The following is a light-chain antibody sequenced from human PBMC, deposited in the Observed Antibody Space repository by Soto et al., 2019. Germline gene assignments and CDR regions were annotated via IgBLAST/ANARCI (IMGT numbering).Light chain of an antibody. V-gene: IGKV1-39*01. CDR2: DAS. CDR3: QQGFSAPPWT. Sequence: DIQMTQSPSSLSASVGDRVTITCRSSQSINNYLNWYQQRPGKAPKVIIYDASSLQSGVPSRFSGSGSGTEFTLTISNLQPEDFATYYCQQGFSAPPWTFGQGTKVEI. CDR1: QSINNY. J-gene: IGKJ1*01.